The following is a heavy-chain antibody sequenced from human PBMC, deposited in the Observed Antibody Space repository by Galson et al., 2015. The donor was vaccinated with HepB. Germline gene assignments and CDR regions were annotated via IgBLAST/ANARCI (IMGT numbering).Heavy chain of an antibody. CDR3: AKDAPYDYVWGTDRASPTSPDY. CDR2: INGSGGST. Sequence: SLRLSCAASGFTFSSYAMSWVRQAPGKELEWVSSINGSGGSTYYADSVKGRFTISRDSTKNTLYLQMTSLRAEDTAVYYCAKDAPYDYVWGTDRASPTSPDYWGQRTLVTVSS. V-gene: IGHV3-23*01. D-gene: IGHD3-16*02. CDR1: GFTFSSYA. J-gene: IGHJ4*02.